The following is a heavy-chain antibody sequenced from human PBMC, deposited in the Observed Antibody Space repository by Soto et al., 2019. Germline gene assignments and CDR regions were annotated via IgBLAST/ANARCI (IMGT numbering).Heavy chain of an antibody. V-gene: IGHV4-39*01. Sequence: LSLTCTVSNDSIRSGTYYWAWIRQPPGRGLEWMGSLSYLGTTDYNPSLKSRVTISKDASKNQFSLKLTSVTAADTAVYYCATGRSDSGWYEEHLWGRGTLVTVSS. D-gene: IGHD6-19*01. CDR1: NDSIRSGTYY. CDR3: ATGRSDSGWYEEHL. J-gene: IGHJ5*02. CDR2: LSYLGTT.